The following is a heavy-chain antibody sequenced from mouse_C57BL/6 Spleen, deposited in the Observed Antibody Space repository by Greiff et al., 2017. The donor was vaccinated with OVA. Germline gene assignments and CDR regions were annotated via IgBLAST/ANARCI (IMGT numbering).Heavy chain of an antibody. J-gene: IGHJ4*01. Sequence: QVQLQQSGAELVKPGASVKISCKASGYAFSSYWMNWVKQRPGKGLEWIGQIYPGDGDTNYNGKFKGKATLTADKSSSTAYMQLSSLTSEDSAVYFCAGGPYSRSAMDYWGQGTSVTVSS. CDR1: GYAFSSYW. V-gene: IGHV1-80*01. CDR2: IYPGDGDT. CDR3: AGGPYSRSAMDY. D-gene: IGHD2-12*01.